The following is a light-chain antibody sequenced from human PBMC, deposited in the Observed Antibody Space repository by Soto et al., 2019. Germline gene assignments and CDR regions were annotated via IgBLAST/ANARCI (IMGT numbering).Light chain of an antibody. CDR2: WAF. J-gene: IGKJ5*01. V-gene: IGKV4-1*01. Sequence: DIVMTQSPDSLAVSLGETAIINCKSSQGVLENSNTKNYLAWFQQKPGQPPKLLISWAFTRQSGVPDRFSGSGSGTDFTLTISSLQAEDVAVYYCQQYHTNPITFGQGTRLEI. CDR3: QQYHTNPIT. CDR1: QGVLENSNTKNY.